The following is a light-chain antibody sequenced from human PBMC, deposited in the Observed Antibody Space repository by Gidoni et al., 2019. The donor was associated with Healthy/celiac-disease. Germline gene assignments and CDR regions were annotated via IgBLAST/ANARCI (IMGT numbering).Light chain of an antibody. Sequence: DIQITQSPSSLSASVVDRVTIPRQASQDISNYLKWYQQKPGKAPTLLIYDSSNLETGLPPRFSGSGSGTDFTFTISSLQPEDIAAYYCQQYDNLPLTFGGGTKVEIK. CDR3: QQYDNLPLT. CDR1: QDISNY. J-gene: IGKJ4*01. V-gene: IGKV1-33*01. CDR2: DSS.